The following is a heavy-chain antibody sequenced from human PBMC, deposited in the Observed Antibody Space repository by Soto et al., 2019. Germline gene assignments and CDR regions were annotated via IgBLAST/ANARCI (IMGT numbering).Heavy chain of an antibody. V-gene: IGHV3-53*02. Sequence: EVQLVETGGGLIHPGGSLRLSCAASGFTVSSNYMSWVRQAPGKGLEWVSVIYSGGNTYYADSVKGRFTISRDNSKTTLYLKMNSLGAEDSAVYYCARGALPWGGGAFDFWGQGTMVSVSS. D-gene: IGHD3-16*01. CDR2: IYSGGNT. CDR3: ARGALPWGGGAFDF. J-gene: IGHJ3*01. CDR1: GFTVSSNY.